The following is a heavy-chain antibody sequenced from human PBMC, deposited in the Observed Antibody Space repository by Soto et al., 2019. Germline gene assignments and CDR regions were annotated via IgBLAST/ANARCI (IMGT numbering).Heavy chain of an antibody. CDR1: GDSVSSVTTA. V-gene: IGHV6-1*01. Sequence: PSPTLSLPCAISGDSVSSVTTAWNWVRQSPSRGLEWLGRTYYRSRWYTDYAVSVKSRIIINPDTSKNQFSLQLNAVIPEDTAVYYCSRGTAAAGYYYWGQGTPVAVSS. J-gene: IGHJ4*02. CDR3: SRGTAAAGYYY. D-gene: IGHD6-13*01. CDR2: TYYRSRWYT.